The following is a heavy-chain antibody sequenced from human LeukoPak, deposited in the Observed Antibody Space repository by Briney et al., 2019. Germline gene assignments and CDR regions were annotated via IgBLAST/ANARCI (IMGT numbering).Heavy chain of an antibody. D-gene: IGHD3-16*01. CDR2: MYYSGST. Sequence: PAETLSLTCTVSGGSISSSSYYWGWIRQPPGKGLEWIGSMYYSGSTYYNPSLKSRVTISVDTSKNQFSLKLSSVTAADTAVYYCARDAYDHSDYWGQGTLVTVSS. CDR1: GGSISSSSYY. CDR3: ARDAYDHSDY. V-gene: IGHV4-39*02. J-gene: IGHJ4*02.